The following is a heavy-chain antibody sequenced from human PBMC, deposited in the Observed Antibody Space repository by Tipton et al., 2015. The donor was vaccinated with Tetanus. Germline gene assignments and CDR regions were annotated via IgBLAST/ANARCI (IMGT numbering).Heavy chain of an antibody. J-gene: IGHJ5*02. V-gene: IGHV4-59*01. CDR1: GGSISSYY. Sequence: TLSLTCTVSGGSISSYYWSWIRQPPGKGLEWIGYIYYSGRTNYNPSLKSRVTISVGTSKNQFSLKLRSVTAADTAVYYCARLYSYGSLYWFDPWGQGTLVTVSS. CDR2: IYYSGRT. D-gene: IGHD5-18*01. CDR3: ARLYSYGSLYWFDP.